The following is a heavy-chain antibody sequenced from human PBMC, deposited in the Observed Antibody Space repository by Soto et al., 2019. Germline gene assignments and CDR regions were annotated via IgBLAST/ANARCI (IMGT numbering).Heavy chain of an antibody. CDR2: IWHDGSQK. Sequence: QVQLVESGGGVVQPGTSLRLSCATSGLTFTKYGFHWVRQSPGKGLEWVAFIWHDGSQKYYADSVKGRFTISRDSSKDTFFLKMNSLRDEDTAVYYCARDWWHGDYCGGGGGCVGDYWGQGTMVTVSS. D-gene: IGHD2-21*01. CDR1: GLTFTKYG. CDR3: ARDWWHGDYCGGGGGCVGDY. V-gene: IGHV3-33*01. J-gene: IGHJ4*02.